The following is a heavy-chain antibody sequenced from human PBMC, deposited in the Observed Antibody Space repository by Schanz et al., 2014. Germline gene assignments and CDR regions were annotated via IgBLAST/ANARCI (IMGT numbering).Heavy chain of an antibody. CDR2: IYYSGAT. D-gene: IGHD1-26*01. Sequence: QLQLQESGPGLVKPSETLSLTCTVSSGSISSNSYYWAWIRQPPGKGLEWIGNIYYSGATYYNPPLKSRVPMPVNTSKTQFSLKLSSVTAADTAVYYCARYTGAYFDYWGQGTLVTVSS. J-gene: IGHJ4*02. CDR1: SGSISSNSYY. V-gene: IGHV4-39*01. CDR3: ARYTGAYFDY.